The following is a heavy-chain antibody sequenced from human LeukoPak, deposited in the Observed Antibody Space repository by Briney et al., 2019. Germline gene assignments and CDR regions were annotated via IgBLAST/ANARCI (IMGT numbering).Heavy chain of an antibody. V-gene: IGHV3-53*01. CDR2: IHTGGST. J-gene: IGHJ4*02. CDR1: GFTVSSSY. CDR3: AREGKWLQLRYFDY. Sequence: GGSLRLSCAASGFTVSSSYMSWVRQAPGKGREWVSVIHTGGSTYYADSVKGRFTISRDTSNNTLYLQMNSLRADDTAVYYCAREGKWLQLRYFDYWGQGTLVTVSS. D-gene: IGHD5-24*01.